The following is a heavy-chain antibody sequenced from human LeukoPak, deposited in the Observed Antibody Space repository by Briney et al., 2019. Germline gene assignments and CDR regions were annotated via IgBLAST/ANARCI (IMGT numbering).Heavy chain of an antibody. CDR1: GFTFSSYS. J-gene: IGHJ6*03. CDR2: ISSSSSTI. D-gene: IGHD3-10*01. V-gene: IGHV3-48*01. CDR3: ARDRGSGSGDYYYMDV. Sequence: PGGSLRLSCAASGFTFSSYSMNWVRQAPGKGLEWVSYISSSSSTIYYADSVKGRFTISRDNAKNSLYLQMNSLRAEDTAVYYCARDRGSGSGDYYYMDVWGKGTTVTVSS.